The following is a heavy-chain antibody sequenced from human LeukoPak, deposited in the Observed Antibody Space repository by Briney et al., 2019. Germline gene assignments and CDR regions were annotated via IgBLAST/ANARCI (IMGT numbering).Heavy chain of an antibody. D-gene: IGHD3-22*01. CDR3: ARVGYYDSSGYFIFASFDY. V-gene: IGHV3-33*01. J-gene: IGHJ4*02. CDR2: IWYDGSDE. Sequence: GGSLRLSCAASKFIFSDYGMHWVRQAPGKGLEWVAFIWYDGSDEYYADSVKGRFTISRDNSKNTLYLQMNSLRAEDTAVYYCARVGYYDSSGYFIFASFDYWGQGTLVTVSS. CDR1: KFIFSDYG.